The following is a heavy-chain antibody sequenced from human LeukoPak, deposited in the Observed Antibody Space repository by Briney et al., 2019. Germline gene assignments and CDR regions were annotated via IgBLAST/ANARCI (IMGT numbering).Heavy chain of an antibody. Sequence: ASVKVSCKASGYTFTGYYMHWVRQAPGQGLEWMGWINPNSGGTNYAQKFQGRVTMTRDTSISTAYMGLSRLRSDDTAVYYCARDPGGTGTITGDDYWGQGTLVTVSS. CDR3: ARDPGGTGTITGDDY. J-gene: IGHJ4*02. V-gene: IGHV1-2*02. CDR1: GYTFTGYY. D-gene: IGHD1-1*01. CDR2: INPNSGGT.